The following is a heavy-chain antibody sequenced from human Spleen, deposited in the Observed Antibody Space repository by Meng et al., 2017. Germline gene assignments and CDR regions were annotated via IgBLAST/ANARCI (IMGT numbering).Heavy chain of an antibody. D-gene: IGHD6-6*01. CDR3: ARDRVVYSSSSYWFDP. V-gene: IGHV1-18*01. CDR1: GYTFTSYG. Sequence: ASVKVSCKASGYTFTSYGITWVRQAPGQGLEWMGWISTYNGNTNYAQKLQGRVTMTTDTSTSTAYMELRSLRSDDTAVYYCARDRVVYSSSSYWFDPWGQGTLVTVSS. J-gene: IGHJ5*02. CDR2: ISTYNGNT.